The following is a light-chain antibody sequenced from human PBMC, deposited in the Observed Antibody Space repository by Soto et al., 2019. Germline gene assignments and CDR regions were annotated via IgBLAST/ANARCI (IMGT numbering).Light chain of an antibody. CDR2: DAS. CDR1: QSVSSY. CDR3: QQRTNWPLT. J-gene: IGKJ4*01. V-gene: IGKV3-11*01. Sequence: IVLKQSPATVSLSPGKRATLSCRASQSVSSYLAWYQQKPGQAPRLLIYDASNRATGIPARFSGSGSGTDFTLTISSLEPEDFAVYYCQQRTNWPLTFGGGTKVDI.